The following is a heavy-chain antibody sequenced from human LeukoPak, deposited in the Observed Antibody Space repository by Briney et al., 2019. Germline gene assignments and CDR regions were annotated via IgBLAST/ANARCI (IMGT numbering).Heavy chain of an antibody. D-gene: IGHD5-18*01. CDR3: ARDRRMVNNKVNWFDP. Sequence: ASVKVSCKASGYTFTGYYMHWVRQAPGQGLEWMGIINPSGGSTSYAQKFQGRVTMTRDTSTSTVYMELSSLRSEDTAVYYCARDRRMVNNKVNWFDPWGQGTLVTVSS. J-gene: IGHJ5*02. CDR1: GYTFTGYY. V-gene: IGHV1-46*01. CDR2: INPSGGST.